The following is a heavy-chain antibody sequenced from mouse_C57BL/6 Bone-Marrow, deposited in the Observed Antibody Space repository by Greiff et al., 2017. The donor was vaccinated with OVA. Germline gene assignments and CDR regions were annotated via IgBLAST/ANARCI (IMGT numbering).Heavy chain of an antibody. Sequence: VQLQQPGAELVKPGASVKLSCKASGYTFTSYWMHWVKQRPGQGLVWIGMIHPNSGSTNYNEKFKSKATLTVDKSSSTAYMQLSSLTSEDSAVYYCARRGYGSLYYFDYWGQGTTLTVAS. CDR2: IHPNSGST. CDR3: ARRGYGSLYYFDY. V-gene: IGHV1-64*01. D-gene: IGHD1-1*01. CDR1: GYTFTSYW. J-gene: IGHJ2*01.